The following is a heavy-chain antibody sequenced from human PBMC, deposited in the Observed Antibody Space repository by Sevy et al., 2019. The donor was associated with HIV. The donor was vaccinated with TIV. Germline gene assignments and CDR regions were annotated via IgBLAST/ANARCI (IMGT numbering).Heavy chain of an antibody. CDR1: GYTFTGYY. V-gene: IGHV1-2*04. CDR2: INPNRGDT. CDR3: ARGGYSSGNVYSPGVDV. D-gene: IGHD5-18*01. J-gene: IGHJ6*02. Sequence: ASVKVSCKATGYTFTGYYLHWVRQAPGRGLEWMGWINPNRGDTHYSQKFQGWVTMTSDTSISTAYMELARLTSDDTAVYYCARGGYSSGNVYSPGVDVWGLGTTVTVSS.